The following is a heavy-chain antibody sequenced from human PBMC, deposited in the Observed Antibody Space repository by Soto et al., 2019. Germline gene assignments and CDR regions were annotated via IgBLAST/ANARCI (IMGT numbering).Heavy chain of an antibody. J-gene: IGHJ5*02. CDR1: GFTFSSYE. V-gene: IGHV3-48*03. CDR3: AKGPSPAAIGATNWFDP. CDR2: ISSSGSTI. D-gene: IGHD2-2*01. Sequence: PGGSLRLSCAASGFTFSSYEMNWVRQAPGKGLEWVSYISSSGSTIYYADSVKGRFTISRDNAKNSLYLQMNSLRAEDTAVYYCAKGPSPAAIGATNWFDPWGQGTLVTVSS.